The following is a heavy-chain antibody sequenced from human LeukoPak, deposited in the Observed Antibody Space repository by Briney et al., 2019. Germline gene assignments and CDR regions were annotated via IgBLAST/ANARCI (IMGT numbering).Heavy chain of an antibody. V-gene: IGHV3-23*01. J-gene: IGHJ6*04. CDR2: IRGSGGGT. D-gene: IGHD3-10*02. CDR3: AELGITMIGGV. Sequence: GGSLRLSCAASGFTFSSYAMSWVRQAPGKGLEWVSAIRGSGGGTKYGDSVKGRFTISRDNSKNSLYLQMNSLRAEDTAVYYCAELGITMIGGVWGKGTTVTISS. CDR1: GFTFSSYA.